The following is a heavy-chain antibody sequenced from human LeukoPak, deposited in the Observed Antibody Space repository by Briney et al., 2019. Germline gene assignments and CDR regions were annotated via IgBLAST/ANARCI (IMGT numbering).Heavy chain of an antibody. V-gene: IGHV3-23*01. D-gene: IGHD7-27*01. CDR2: ISGSGGST. Sequence: GGSLRLSCAASGFTFSSYAMSWVRQAPGKGLEWVSAISGSGGSTFYADSVKGRFTISRDNSKSTLYLQMNSLRVEDTAVYYCAKERPRTGDRGIDYWGQGTLVTVSS. CDR1: GFTFSSYA. J-gene: IGHJ4*02. CDR3: AKERPRTGDRGIDY.